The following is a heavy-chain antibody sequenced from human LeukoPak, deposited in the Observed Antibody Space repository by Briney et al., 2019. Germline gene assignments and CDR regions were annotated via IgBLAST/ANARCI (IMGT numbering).Heavy chain of an antibody. Sequence: GASVKVSCKASGYTFTTYDINWVRQATGQGLEWMGWMKPNSGNTDYAQKFQGRVTMTRSTSISTAYMELSSLRSEDTAVYYCVRGYDFWIGPVWGQGTLVTVSS. D-gene: IGHD3-3*01. J-gene: IGHJ4*02. CDR3: VRGYDFWIGPV. V-gene: IGHV1-8*01. CDR1: GYTFTTYD. CDR2: MKPNSGNT.